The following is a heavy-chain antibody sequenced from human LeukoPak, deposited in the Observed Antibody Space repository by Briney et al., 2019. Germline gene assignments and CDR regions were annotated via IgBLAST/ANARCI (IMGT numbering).Heavy chain of an antibody. J-gene: IGHJ4*02. D-gene: IGHD4-23*01. CDR2: ISSSGSTI. V-gene: IGHV3-11*01. CDR3: AKDTLGTVVTNSFDY. CDR1: GFTFSDYY. Sequence: GGSLRLSCAASGFTFSDYYMSWIRQAPGKGLEWVSYISSSGSTIYYADSVKGRFTISRDNSKYTLYLQMNSLRAEDTAVYYCAKDTLGTVVTNSFDYWGQGTLVTVSS.